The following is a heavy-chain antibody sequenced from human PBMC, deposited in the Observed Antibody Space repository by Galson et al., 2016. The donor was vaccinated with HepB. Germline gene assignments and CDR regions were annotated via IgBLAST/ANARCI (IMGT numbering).Heavy chain of an antibody. D-gene: IGHD1-26*01. CDR1: GFTFTDYY. J-gene: IGHJ4*02. V-gene: IGHV3-11*04. CDR3: ARGNKWEQGLLVDY. CDR2: ISTSGDSI. Sequence: SLRLSCAASGFTFTDYYMSWIRQAPGRGQEWISYISTSGDSIHYADSVKGRFTTSGDNAKKSLYLQMRNLRDEDRAVYYCARGNKWEQGLLVDYWGQGTLVTVSS.